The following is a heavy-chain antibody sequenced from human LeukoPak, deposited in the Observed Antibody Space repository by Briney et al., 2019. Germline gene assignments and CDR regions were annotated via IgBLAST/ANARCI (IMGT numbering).Heavy chain of an antibody. CDR3: ARASGRYFDWLQGPFDY. D-gene: IGHD3-9*01. CDR1: GGPIDHMNYY. J-gene: IGHJ4*02. Sequence: SETLSLTCTVSGGPIDHMNYYWGWIRRAPGKGLEWIGSIYYSGSTYYNPSLKSRVTMLIVTSKNQFSMILNSVTAADTAVYFCARASGRYFDWLQGPFDYWGQGSLVTVSS. V-gene: IGHV4-39*07. CDR2: IYYSGST.